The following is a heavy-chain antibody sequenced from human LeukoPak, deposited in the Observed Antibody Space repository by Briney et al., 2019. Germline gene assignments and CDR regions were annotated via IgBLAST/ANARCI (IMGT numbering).Heavy chain of an antibody. V-gene: IGHV4-30-2*01. J-gene: IGHJ4*02. CDR2: IYLSGGT. D-gene: IGHD5-18*01. CDR1: GGSISSGGYS. Sequence: SQTLSLTCAVSGGSISSGGYSWSWIRQPPGKGLEWIGEIYLSGGTNYNPSLKSRVTISVDTSKNQFSLKLSSVTAADTAVYYCARRIEKTAMVDYWGQGTLVTVSS. CDR3: ARRIEKTAMVDY.